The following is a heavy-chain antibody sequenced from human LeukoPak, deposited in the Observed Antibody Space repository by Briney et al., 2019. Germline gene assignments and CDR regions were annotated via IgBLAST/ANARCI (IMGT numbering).Heavy chain of an antibody. CDR1: GFTFSSYS. D-gene: IGHD3-9*01. V-gene: IGHV3-48*02. CDR3: ARASLLRYFDWLNYFDY. J-gene: IGHJ4*02. CDR2: ISSSSSTI. Sequence: PGGSLRLSCAASGFTFSSYSMNWVRQAPGKGLEWVSYISSSSSTIYYADSVKGRFTISRDNAKNSLYLQMNSLRDEDTAVYCCARASLLRYFDWLNYFDYWGQGTLVTVSS.